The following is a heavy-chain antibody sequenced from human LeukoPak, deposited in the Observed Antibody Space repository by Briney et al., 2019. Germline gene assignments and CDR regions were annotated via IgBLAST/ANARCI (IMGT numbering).Heavy chain of an antibody. J-gene: IGHJ5*02. CDR3: ARDNSVGDNAWWFDP. CDR2: INPTGGST. CDR1: GYTFTSFY. V-gene: IGHV1-46*01. Sequence: AASVTVSCKASGYTFTSFYMHWVRQAPGQGLEWMGLINPTGGSTGYAQKFQGRVTMTRDMSTSTDYMELSSLRSEDTAIYYCARDNSVGDNAWWFDPWGQGTLVTVSS. D-gene: IGHD1-26*01.